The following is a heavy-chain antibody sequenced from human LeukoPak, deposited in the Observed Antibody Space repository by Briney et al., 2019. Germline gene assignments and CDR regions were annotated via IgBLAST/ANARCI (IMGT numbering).Heavy chain of an antibody. J-gene: IGHJ5*02. D-gene: IGHD3-3*01. CDR3: ARAGLVDFWSGYGWFDP. CDR2: IHYSGST. V-gene: IGHV4-39*07. CDR1: GGSISSSRYY. Sequence: SETLSLTCTVSGGSISSSRYYWGWIRQPPGKGLEWIGSIHYSGSTYYNPSLKSRATISVDTSKNQFSLKLSPVTAADTAVYYCARAGLVDFWSGYGWFDPWGQGTLVTVSS.